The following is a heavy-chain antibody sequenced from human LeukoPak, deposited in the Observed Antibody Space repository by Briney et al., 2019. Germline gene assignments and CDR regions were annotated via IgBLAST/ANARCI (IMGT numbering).Heavy chain of an antibody. J-gene: IGHJ4*02. CDR3: ARGPMVRGVIISWFDY. CDR1: GYTFTGYY. V-gene: IGHV1-2*06. D-gene: IGHD3-10*01. Sequence: ASVEVSCKASGYTFTGYYMHWVRQAPGQGLEWMGRINPNSGGTNYAQKFQGRVTMTRDTSISTAYMELSRLRSDDTAVYYCARGPMVRGVIISWFDYWGQGTLVTVSS. CDR2: INPNSGGT.